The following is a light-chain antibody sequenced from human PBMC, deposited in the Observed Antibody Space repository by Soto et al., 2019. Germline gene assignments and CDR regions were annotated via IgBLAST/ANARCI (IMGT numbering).Light chain of an antibody. CDR1: SSDVGGYKY. CDR3: SSHAGGNHWGV. V-gene: IGLV2-14*01. J-gene: IGLJ3*02. CDR2: EVS. Sequence: QSALTQPASVSGSPGQSITISCTGTSSDVGGYKYVSWYQQNPGKAPKLMIYEVSNRPSGVSNRFSGSKSGNTASLTISGLQAEDEADYYCSSHAGGNHWGVFGGGTKLTVL.